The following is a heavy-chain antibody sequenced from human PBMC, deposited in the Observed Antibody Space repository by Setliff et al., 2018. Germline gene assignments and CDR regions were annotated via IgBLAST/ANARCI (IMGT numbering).Heavy chain of an antibody. CDR1: GYTFTNYA. CDR2: INPGNGNT. CDR3: AKDLSTSITVGALDS. Sequence: ASVKVSCKASGYTFTNYALHWVRQAPGQRLEWMGWINPGNGNTKYSQKFQGRVTITRDTSASTAYMELSSLRSEDTALYYCAKDLSTSITVGALDSWGPGTLVTVSS. J-gene: IGHJ4*02. D-gene: IGHD4-4*01. V-gene: IGHV1-3*01.